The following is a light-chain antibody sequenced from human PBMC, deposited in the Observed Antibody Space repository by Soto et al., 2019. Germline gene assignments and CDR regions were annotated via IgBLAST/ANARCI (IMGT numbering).Light chain of an antibody. CDR3: SSYSSSRIRV. Sequence: QSALTHPASVSGSPGQSITISCTGASSDIGGYNSVSWYQQHPGKAPQLMIYDVSYRPSGISSRFSGSKSGNTASLTISGLQAEDEADYYCSSYSSSRIRVFGGGTKFTVL. V-gene: IGLV2-14*03. CDR2: DVS. CDR1: SSDIGGYNS. J-gene: IGLJ2*01.